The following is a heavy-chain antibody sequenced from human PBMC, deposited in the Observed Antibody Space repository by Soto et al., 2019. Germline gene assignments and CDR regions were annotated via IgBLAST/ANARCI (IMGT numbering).Heavy chain of an antibody. CDR1: GFTFSSPFGTYW. V-gene: IGHV3-7*05. Sequence: PGGSLRLSCAASGFTFSSPFGTYWMSWVRQAPGKGLEWVANINGDGSRTFYVDSVKGRFTISRDNSKNSLYLQMNSLRAEDTAVYYCEPRYFDWYTWGQGTLVTVSS. CDR3: EPRYFDWYT. D-gene: IGHD3-9*01. CDR2: INGDGSRT. J-gene: IGHJ5*02.